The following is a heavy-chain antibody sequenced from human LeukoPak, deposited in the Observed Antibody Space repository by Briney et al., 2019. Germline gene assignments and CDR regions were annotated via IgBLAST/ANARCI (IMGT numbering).Heavy chain of an antibody. D-gene: IGHD1-7*01. V-gene: IGHV3-7*01. CDR3: ARGWNYAFRFDY. Sequence: GGSLRLSCAASGYSFSDYWMTWVRQAPGKGLEWVAHIKQDGSEKYYVDSIRGRFTISRDNAKNLVYLQMNSLRAEDTAVYYCARGWNYAFRFDYWGQGTLVTVSS. J-gene: IGHJ4*02. CDR1: GYSFSDYW. CDR2: IKQDGSEK.